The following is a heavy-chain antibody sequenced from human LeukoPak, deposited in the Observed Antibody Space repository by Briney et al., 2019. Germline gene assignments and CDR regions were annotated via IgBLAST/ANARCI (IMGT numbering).Heavy chain of an antibody. V-gene: IGHV3-30*02. D-gene: IGHD3-16*02. Sequence: GGSLRLSCAASGFTFSSYGMHWVRQAPGKGLEWVAFIRYDGSNKYYVDSVKGRFTVSRDNANNSLHLQMNSLRAEDTAVYYCARDERFISYYYYYYMDVWGKGTTVTVSS. CDR1: GFTFSSYG. J-gene: IGHJ6*03. CDR2: IRYDGSNK. CDR3: ARDERFISYYYYYYMDV.